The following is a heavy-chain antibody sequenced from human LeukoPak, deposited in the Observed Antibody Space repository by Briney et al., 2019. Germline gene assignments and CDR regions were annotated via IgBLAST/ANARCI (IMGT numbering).Heavy chain of an antibody. CDR3: ARDLRFDYGGNGYFDC. J-gene: IGHJ4*02. V-gene: IGHV4-61*02. D-gene: IGHD4-23*01. Sequence: SQTLSLTCTVSGGSISSGSYYWSWIRQPAGKGLEWIGRIYTSGSTNYNPSLKSRVTISVDTSKNQFSLKLSSVTAADTAVYYCARDLRFDYGGNGYFDCWGQGTLVTVSS. CDR1: GGSISSGSYY. CDR2: IYTSGST.